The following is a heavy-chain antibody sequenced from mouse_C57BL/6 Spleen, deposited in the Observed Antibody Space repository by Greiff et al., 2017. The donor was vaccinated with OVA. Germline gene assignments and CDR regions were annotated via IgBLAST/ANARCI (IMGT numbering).Heavy chain of an antibody. CDR2: INPNYGTT. CDR3: ARPPSYDYDVAWFAY. Sequence: EVQLQESGPELVKPGASVKISCKASGYSFTDYNMNWVKQSNGKSLEWIGVINPNYGTTSYNQKFKGKATLTVDQSSSTAYMQLNSLTSEDSAVYYCARPPSYDYDVAWFAYWGQGTLVTVSA. J-gene: IGHJ3*01. CDR1: GYSFTDYN. V-gene: IGHV1-39*01. D-gene: IGHD2-4*01.